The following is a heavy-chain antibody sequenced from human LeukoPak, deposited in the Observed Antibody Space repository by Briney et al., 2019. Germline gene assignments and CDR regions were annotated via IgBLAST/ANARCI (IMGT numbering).Heavy chain of an antibody. D-gene: IGHD3-22*01. CDR3: ARDPDSSGYYGNWFDP. V-gene: IGHV1-18*01. CDR1: GYTFTSYG. J-gene: IGHJ5*02. CDR2: ISAYNGNT. Sequence: ASVKVSCKASGYTFTSYGISWVRQAPGQGLEWMGWISAYNGNTNYAQKLQGRVTMTTDTSTSTAYMEPRSLRSDDTAVYYCARDPDSSGYYGNWFDPWGQGTLVTVSS.